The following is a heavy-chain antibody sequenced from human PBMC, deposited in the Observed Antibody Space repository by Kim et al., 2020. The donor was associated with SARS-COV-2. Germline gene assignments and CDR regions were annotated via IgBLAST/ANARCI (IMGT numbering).Heavy chain of an antibody. CDR1: GFTFSNYA. CDR2: ILSDGSNT. V-gene: IGHV3-30*18. Sequence: GGSLRLSCAASGFTFSNYAMHWVRQAPGKGLEWVAGILSDGSNTYYVDSVKGRFTISRDNSKNTLYLQMNSLRAEDTAVYYCAKRVDPSTGGGTDVWGQGTTVTVSS. J-gene: IGHJ6*02. D-gene: IGHD2-2*01. CDR3: AKRVDPSTGGGTDV.